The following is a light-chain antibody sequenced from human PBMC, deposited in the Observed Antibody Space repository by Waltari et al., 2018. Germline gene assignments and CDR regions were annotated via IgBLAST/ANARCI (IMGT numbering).Light chain of an antibody. Sequence: SYELTQPPSVSVSPGQTASITCSGDKLGDKYVCWYQQKPGQSPVLVMYQDKKRPSGIPERFSGSNSGNTATLTISGTQAADEADYYCRAWDNSFVLFGGGTKLTVL. J-gene: IGLJ2*01. CDR3: RAWDNSFVL. V-gene: IGLV3-1*01. CDR1: KLGDKY. CDR2: QDK.